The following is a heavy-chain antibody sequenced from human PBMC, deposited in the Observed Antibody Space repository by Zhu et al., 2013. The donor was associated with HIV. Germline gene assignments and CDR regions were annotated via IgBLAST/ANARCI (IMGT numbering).Heavy chain of an antibody. CDR2: ISPLSGIT. CDR3: ATKETDWEFDIVEDXMDV. J-gene: IGHJ6*02. V-gene: IGHV1-69*14. Sequence: QVQLVQSGAEVKKPGSSVKVSCKASGYTFSSYGISWVRQAPGQGLEWMGGISPLSGITTYSQMFRGRVRITADKMTKSGFLEVTSLRSEDTAVYYCATKETDWEFDIVEDXMDVWGQGTTVTVSS. D-gene: IGHD2-15*01. CDR1: GYTFSSYG.